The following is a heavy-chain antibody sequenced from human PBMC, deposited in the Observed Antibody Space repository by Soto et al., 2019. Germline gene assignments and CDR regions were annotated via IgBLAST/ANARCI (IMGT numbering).Heavy chain of an antibody. V-gene: IGHV3-23*01. CDR2: IGGSGGNT. J-gene: IGHJ4*02. CDR1: GFTFTTYA. CDR3: AKSLLMVYVIRNDY. Sequence: EVQLLESGGGLVQPGGSLRLSCAASGFTFTTYAMSWVRQAPGKGLEWVSGIGGSGGNTYYADSVKGRFTISRDNSKNTLYLQMNSLRAEDTAVYFCAKSLLMVYVIRNDYWGQGTLVTVSS. D-gene: IGHD2-8*01.